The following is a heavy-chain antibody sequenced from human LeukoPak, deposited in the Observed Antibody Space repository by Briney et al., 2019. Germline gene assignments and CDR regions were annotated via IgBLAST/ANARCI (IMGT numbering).Heavy chain of an antibody. J-gene: IGHJ4*02. CDR2: FSGGGDS. CDR3: ARQNTPHGDFDY. Sequence: PGGSLRLSCVASGFTSGVYAMSWVRQAPGKGLEWVSAFSGGGDSFYADSVRGRFSVSADKSKNILYLQMNSLRVEDTAVYYCARQNTPHGDFDYWGQGTLVTVSS. V-gene: IGHV3-23*01. CDR1: GFTSGVYA. D-gene: IGHD3-16*01.